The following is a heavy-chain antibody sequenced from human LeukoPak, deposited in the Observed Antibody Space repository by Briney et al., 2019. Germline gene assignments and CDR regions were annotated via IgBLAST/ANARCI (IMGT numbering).Heavy chain of an antibody. Sequence: PGGSLRLSCAASGFTFTNHGMHWVRQAPGKGLEWVALISYDGTNKYYAESVKGRFAISRDNSKSTLYLQMNSLRHEDTAAYYCAKEHSTVWFAYGMDVWGQGTTVTVSS. CDR2: ISYDGTNK. CDR3: AKEHSTVWFAYGMDV. CDR1: GFTFTNHG. J-gene: IGHJ6*02. D-gene: IGHD3-10*01. V-gene: IGHV3-30*18.